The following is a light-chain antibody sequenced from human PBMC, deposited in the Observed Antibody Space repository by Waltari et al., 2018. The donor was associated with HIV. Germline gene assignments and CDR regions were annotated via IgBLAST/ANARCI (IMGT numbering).Light chain of an antibody. J-gene: IGLJ2*01. V-gene: IGLV1-44*01. CDR2: SNN. Sequence: RVTISCSGSSSNIGSNTVNWYQQLPGTAPKLLIYSNNQRPSGVPDRFSGSKSGTSASLAISGLQSEDEADYYCAAWDGSLNGHVVFGGGTKLTVL. CDR1: SSNIGSNT. CDR3: AAWDGSLNGHVV.